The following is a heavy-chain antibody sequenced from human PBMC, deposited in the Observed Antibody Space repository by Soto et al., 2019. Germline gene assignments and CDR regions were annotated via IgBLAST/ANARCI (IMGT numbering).Heavy chain of an antibody. CDR2: IYYSGST. CDR3: ASRHFHFWIGYEGIWFDP. D-gene: IGHD3-3*02. V-gene: IGHV4-39*01. CDR1: GGSISSSSYY. Sequence: SETLSLTCTVSGGSISSSSYYWGWILQPPGKGLEWIGRIYYSGSTYYNPSLKSRVTISVDTSKNQFSLNLGSVTAADTAVYCCASRHFHFWIGYEGIWFDPEGQGTLVTVSS. J-gene: IGHJ5*02.